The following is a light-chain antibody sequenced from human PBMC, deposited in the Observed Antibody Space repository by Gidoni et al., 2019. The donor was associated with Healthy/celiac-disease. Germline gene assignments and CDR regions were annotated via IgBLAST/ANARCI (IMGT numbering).Light chain of an antibody. V-gene: IGKV4-1*01. CDR1: QSVLYSSNNKNY. Sequence: DIVMTQSPDSLAVSLGERATINCKSRQSVLYSSNNKNYLAWHQQKPGQPPKLLIYWASTRESGVPDRFSGSGSGTDFTLTISSLQAEDVAVYYCQQYYSTLTFGGGTKVEIK. J-gene: IGKJ4*01. CDR3: QQYYSTLT. CDR2: WAS.